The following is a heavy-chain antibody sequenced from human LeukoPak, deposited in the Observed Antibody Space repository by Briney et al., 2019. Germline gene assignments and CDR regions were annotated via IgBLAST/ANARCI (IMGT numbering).Heavy chain of an antibody. Sequence: GGSLRLSCAASGFTFDDYAMHWVRQAPGKGLEWVSGISWKSDRIGYADSVKGRFTISRDNAKNSLYLQMNSLRAEDTTVYYCTTWLHWGQGTLVTVSS. D-gene: IGHD5-12*01. CDR3: TTWLH. CDR1: GFTFDDYA. V-gene: IGHV3-9*01. J-gene: IGHJ4*02. CDR2: ISWKSDRI.